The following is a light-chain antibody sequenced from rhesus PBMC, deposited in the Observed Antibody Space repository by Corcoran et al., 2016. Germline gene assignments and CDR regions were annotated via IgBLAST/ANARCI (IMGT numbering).Light chain of an antibody. J-gene: IGKJ3*01. CDR1: QSVTSY. Sequence: EIVMTQSPATLSLSPGERATLSCRASQSVTSYLAWYQQKPRQAPGLLIYGASTRATGIPDRFSGRWSGTDFTLTINSLEPEEFAVYYCQETSNLFTFGPGTKLDIK. CDR2: GAS. V-gene: IGKV3-31*02. CDR3: QETSNLFT.